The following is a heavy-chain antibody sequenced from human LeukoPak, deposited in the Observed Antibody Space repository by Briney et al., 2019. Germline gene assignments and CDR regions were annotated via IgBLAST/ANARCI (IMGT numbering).Heavy chain of an antibody. D-gene: IGHD2-2*02. CDR2: IIPICGIA. V-gene: IGHV1-69*04. J-gene: IGHJ6*02. CDR1: GGTFSSYA. Sequence: SVKVSCKASGGTFSSYAISWVRQAPGQGLEWMGRIIPICGIANNAQKFQGRVTITADKSTSTAYMELSSLRSEDTAVYYCATAADGYCSSTSCYTPPYYYYGMDVWGQGTTVTVSS. CDR3: ATAADGYCSSTSCYTPPYYYYGMDV.